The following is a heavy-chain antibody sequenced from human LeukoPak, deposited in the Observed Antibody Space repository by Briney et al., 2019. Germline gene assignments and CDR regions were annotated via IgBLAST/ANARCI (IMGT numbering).Heavy chain of an antibody. CDR3: ARGGYSYGKYYYYMDV. D-gene: IGHD5-18*01. J-gene: IGHJ6*03. V-gene: IGHV3-21*01. CDR1: GFTFSSYS. Sequence: GGSLRLSCAASGFTFSSYSMNWVRQAPGKGLEWVSSISSSSSYIYYADSVKGRFTISRDNAKNPLYLQMNSLRAEDTAVYYCARGGYSYGKYYYYMDVWGKGTTVTISS. CDR2: ISSSSSYI.